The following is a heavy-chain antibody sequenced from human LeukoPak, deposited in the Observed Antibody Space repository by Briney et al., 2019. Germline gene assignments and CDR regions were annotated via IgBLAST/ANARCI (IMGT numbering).Heavy chain of an antibody. CDR2: INHSGST. D-gene: IGHD3-22*01. V-gene: IGHV4-34*01. CDR1: GGSVSGDGYY. J-gene: IGHJ4*02. Sequence: SETLSLTCTVSGGSVSGDGYYWSWIRQPPGKGLEWIGEINHSGSTNYNPSLKSRVTISVDTSKNQFSLKLSSVTAADTAVYYCARGGNTMIVEWLFIWGQGTLVTVSS. CDR3: ARGGNTMIVEWLFI.